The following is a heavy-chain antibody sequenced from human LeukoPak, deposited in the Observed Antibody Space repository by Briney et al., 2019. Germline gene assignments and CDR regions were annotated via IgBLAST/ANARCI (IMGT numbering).Heavy chain of an antibody. J-gene: IGHJ6*02. CDR1: GGSISSYY. V-gene: IGHV4-59*01. Sequence: PSETLSLTCTVSGGSISSYYRSWIRQPPGKGLEWIGYIYYSGSTNYNPSLKSRVTISVDTSKNQFSLKLSSVTAADTAVYYCAREGYYYGMDVWGQGTTVTVSS. CDR3: AREGYYYGMDV. CDR2: IYYSGST.